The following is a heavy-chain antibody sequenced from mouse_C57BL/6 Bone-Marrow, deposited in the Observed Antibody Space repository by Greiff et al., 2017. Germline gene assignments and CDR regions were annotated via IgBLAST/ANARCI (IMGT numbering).Heavy chain of an antibody. CDR1: GYAFSSSW. V-gene: IGHV1-82*01. CDR3: AYYYCGRKAMED. J-gene: IGHJ4*01. D-gene: IGHD1-1*01. CDR2: IYPGDGDT. Sequence: VQLQQSGPELVKPGASVKISCKASGYAFSSSWMNWVKQRPGKGLEWIGRIYPGDGDTNYNGKFKGKATLTADKSSSTAYMQLSSLPSEDSAVYFCAYYYCGRKAMEDWGQGTSVTVSS.